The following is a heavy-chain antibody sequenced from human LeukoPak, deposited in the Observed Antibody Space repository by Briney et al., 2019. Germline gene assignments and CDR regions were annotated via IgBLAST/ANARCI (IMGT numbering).Heavy chain of an antibody. CDR1: GYTFSSYG. Sequence: ASVKVSCKASGYTFSSYGFSWVRQAPGQGLEWMGWISAYNGNTKYAQKLQDRVSTTTDTSTSTAYMELRSLRSDDTAVYYCARDGDWARSSDYWGQGTLVTVSS. D-gene: IGHD2-21*02. CDR2: ISAYNGNT. J-gene: IGHJ4*02. CDR3: ARDGDWARSSDY. V-gene: IGHV1-18*01.